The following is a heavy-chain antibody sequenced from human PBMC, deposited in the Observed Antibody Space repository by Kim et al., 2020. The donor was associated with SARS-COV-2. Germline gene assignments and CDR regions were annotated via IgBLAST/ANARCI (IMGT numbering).Heavy chain of an antibody. CDR2: IDPTGNT. J-gene: IGHJ4*02. CDR3: ATTSGDWRFFDF. CDR1: GGSFSGYY. Sequence: SETLSLTCAVYGGSFSGYYWTWIRQSPGKGLEWIGEIDPTGNTNYNPSLKSRVAISIDTSKNQFSLKLRSVTVADSAMYYCATTSGDWRFFDFWGQGTLVTVSS. D-gene: IGHD2-21*01. V-gene: IGHV4-34*01.